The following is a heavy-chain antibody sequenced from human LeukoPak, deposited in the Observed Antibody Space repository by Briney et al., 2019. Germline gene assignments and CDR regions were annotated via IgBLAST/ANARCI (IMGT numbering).Heavy chain of an antibody. V-gene: IGHV3-9*01. CDR3: AKEFDP. J-gene: IGHJ5*02. CDR2: ISWHSNTI. Sequence: GGSLSLPCAAPGSRFVVYAMNWLRQAPGRGPEWVAGISWHSNTIDYADSVKGRFIISRDNAKNSLYLQMNSLRVEDTALYYCAKEFDPWGQGTLVTVSS. CDR1: GSRFVVYA.